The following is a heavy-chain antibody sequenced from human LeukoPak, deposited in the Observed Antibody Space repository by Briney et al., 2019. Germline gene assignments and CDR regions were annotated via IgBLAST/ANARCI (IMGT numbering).Heavy chain of an antibody. Sequence: GGSLRLACAASGFSVRSKWMHWVRQAPGEGLVWVSLISRDTDGARTHYAGSVKGRFTISRDYAKNTGYQQMNSLRAEDTAVYYCVPEEMQWGQGTLVIVSS. D-gene: IGHD5-24*01. CDR2: ISRDTDGART. J-gene: IGHJ4*02. CDR1: GFSVRSKW. V-gene: IGHV3-74*01. CDR3: VPEEMQ.